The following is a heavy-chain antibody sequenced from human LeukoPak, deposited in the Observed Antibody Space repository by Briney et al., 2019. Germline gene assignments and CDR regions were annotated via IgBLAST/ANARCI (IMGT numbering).Heavy chain of an antibody. CDR3: AKDQSSGSYLSFDH. J-gene: IGHJ4*02. CDR2: ISGSGGST. V-gene: IGHV3-23*01. CDR1: GFTFSSYA. Sequence: GGSLRLSCAASGFTFSSYAMSWVRQAPGKGLEWVSGISGSGGSTYYADSVKGRFTTSRDNSKNTLYLQMNSLRVEDTAVYYCAKDQSSGSYLSFDHWGQGTLVTVSS. D-gene: IGHD1-26*01.